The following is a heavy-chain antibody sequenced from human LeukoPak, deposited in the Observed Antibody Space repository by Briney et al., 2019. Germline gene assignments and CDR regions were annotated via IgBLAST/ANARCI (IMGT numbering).Heavy chain of an antibody. Sequence: GGSLRLSCAASGFTFDDYVMHWVRQAPGKGLEWVSGINWNGGSTGYADSVKGRFTISRDNAKNSLYLQMNSLRAEDTALYYCARVEWGDDAFDIWGQGTMVTVSS. J-gene: IGHJ3*02. CDR2: INWNGGST. CDR3: ARVEWGDDAFDI. V-gene: IGHV3-20*04. D-gene: IGHD2-21*01. CDR1: GFTFDDYV.